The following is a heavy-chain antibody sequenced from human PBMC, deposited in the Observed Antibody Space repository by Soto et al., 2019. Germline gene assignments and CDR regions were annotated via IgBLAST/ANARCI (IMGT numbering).Heavy chain of an antibody. V-gene: IGHV4-39*01. D-gene: IGHD2-2*01. CDR2: IYYSGST. CDR3: ARSTTSLYYFDY. J-gene: IGHJ4*02. CDR1: GGSISSSSYY. Sequence: SEMLSLTCTVSGGSISSSSYYWGWIRQPPGKGLEWIGSIYYSGSTYYNPSLKSRVTISVDTSKNQFSLKLSSVTAADTAVYYCARSTTSLYYFDYWGQGTLVTVSS.